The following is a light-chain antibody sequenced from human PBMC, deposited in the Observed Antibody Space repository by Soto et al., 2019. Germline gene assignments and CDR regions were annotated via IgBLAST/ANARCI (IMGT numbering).Light chain of an antibody. V-gene: IGKV3-20*01. J-gene: IGKJ1*01. Sequence: EIVLTQSPDTLSLSPGERATLSCRASQSVSSSYLAWYQQKPGQPPRLLIYGAFSRATGIPVRFSGSGSGTDFTLTISRLEPEDFAVYYCQQYDISPRTFGQGTKVEIK. CDR3: QQYDISPRT. CDR1: QSVSSSY. CDR2: GAF.